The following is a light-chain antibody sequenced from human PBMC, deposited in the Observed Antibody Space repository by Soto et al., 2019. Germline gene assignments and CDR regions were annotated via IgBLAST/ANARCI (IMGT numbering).Light chain of an antibody. CDR1: GAGYD. CDR3: PSYDSSLSGLV. J-gene: IGLJ3*02. Sequence: QSVLTQPPSVSGAQGQRVTISCIGAGYDVHWYQQLPGTAPKVLIYGNNNRTSGVPDRFSGSKSGTSASLAITGLQAEDESDYYFPSYDSSLSGLVFGGGTKVTVL. CDR2: GNN. V-gene: IGLV1-40*01.